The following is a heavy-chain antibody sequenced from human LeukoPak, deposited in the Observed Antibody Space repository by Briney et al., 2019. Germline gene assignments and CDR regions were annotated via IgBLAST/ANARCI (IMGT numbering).Heavy chain of an antibody. CDR3: TRGGYYDGSGYYPFDY. CDR2: IQYDESNK. Sequence: GGSLRLSCIASGFIFSKYGMHWVRQAPGRGLEWVAFIQYDESNKYYADSIKGRFTLSRDNSKNALYLQMNSLRPEDTAVYYCTRGGYYDGSGYYPFDYWGQGTLVTVSS. D-gene: IGHD3-22*01. CDR1: GFIFSKYG. V-gene: IGHV3-30*02. J-gene: IGHJ4*02.